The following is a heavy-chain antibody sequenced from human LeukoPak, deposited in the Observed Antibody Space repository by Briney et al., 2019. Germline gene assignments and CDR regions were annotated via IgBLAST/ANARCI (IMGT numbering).Heavy chain of an antibody. J-gene: IGHJ6*03. CDR3: ARVAGYSSSWVTYYYMDV. D-gene: IGHD6-13*01. CDR1: GFTFSSYS. V-gene: IGHV3-21*01. Sequence: PGGSLRLSCAASGFTFSSYSMNWVRQAPGKGLEWVSSISSSSSYIYYADSVKGRFTISRDNAKNSLYLQMNSLRAEDTAVYYCARVAGYSSSWVTYYYMDVWGKGTTATVSS. CDR2: ISSSSSYI.